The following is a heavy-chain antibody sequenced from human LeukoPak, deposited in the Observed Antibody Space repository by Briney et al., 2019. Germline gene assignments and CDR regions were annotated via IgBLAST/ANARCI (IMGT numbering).Heavy chain of an antibody. J-gene: IGHJ4*02. Sequence: GGSLRLSCVASGFVFSDYAMSWVRQAPGKGLEWVSAISGGGDNIYYADSVKGRFTISRDNSKNTLYLQMNSLTGEDTAVYYCAKGATKSYDSSGFFDYWGQGTLVTVSS. D-gene: IGHD3-22*01. CDR3: AKGATKSYDSSGFFDY. CDR1: GFVFSDYA. CDR2: ISGGGDNI. V-gene: IGHV3-23*01.